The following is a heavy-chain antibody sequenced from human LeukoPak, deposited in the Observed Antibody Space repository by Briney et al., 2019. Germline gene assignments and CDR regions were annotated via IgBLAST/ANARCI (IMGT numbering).Heavy chain of an antibody. CDR1: GFTFSSYA. D-gene: IGHD3-3*01. Sequence: QAGGSLRLSCAASGFTFSSYAMHRVRQAPGKGLEYVSAISSNGGSTYYANSVKGRFTISRDNSKNTLYLQMGSLRAEDMAVYYCARNPYYDFWSGYRPNGDYYYYMDVWGKGTTVTVSS. CDR3: ARNPYYDFWSGYRPNGDYYYYMDV. CDR2: ISSNGGST. J-gene: IGHJ6*03. V-gene: IGHV3-64*01.